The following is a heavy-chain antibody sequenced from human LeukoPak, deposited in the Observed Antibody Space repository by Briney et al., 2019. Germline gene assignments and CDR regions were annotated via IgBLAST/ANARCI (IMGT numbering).Heavy chain of an antibody. CDR2: INHSGST. V-gene: IGHV4-34*01. J-gene: IGHJ5*02. D-gene: IGHD3-3*01. CDR3: ARGGRFLRKNWFDP. CDR1: GGSFSGYY. Sequence: SETLSLTCAVYGGSFSGYYWSWIRQPPGKGLEWIGEINHSGSTNYNPSLKSRVTISVDTSKNQFSLKLSSVTAADTAVYYCARGGRFLRKNWFDPWGQGTLVTVSS.